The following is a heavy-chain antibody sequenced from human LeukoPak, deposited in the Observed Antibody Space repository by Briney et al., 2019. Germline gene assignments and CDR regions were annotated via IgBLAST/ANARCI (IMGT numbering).Heavy chain of an antibody. J-gene: IGHJ6*02. CDR1: GFTFSSSA. Sequence: PGGSLRLSCAASGFTFSSSAMHWVRQAPGKGLDWVAVISYDESNKYYADSVKGRFTISRDNSKNTLYLQMNSLRAEDTAVYYCARGTDTKPFWSGYWVDVWGQGTTVTVSS. D-gene: IGHD3-3*01. CDR3: ARGTDTKPFWSGYWVDV. V-gene: IGHV3-30*03. CDR2: ISYDESNK.